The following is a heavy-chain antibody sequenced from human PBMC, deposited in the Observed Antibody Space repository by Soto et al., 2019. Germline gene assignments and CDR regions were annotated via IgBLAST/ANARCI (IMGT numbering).Heavy chain of an antibody. Sequence: GGSLRLSCAASGFSFSDDYMSWIRQAPGKGLEWLSYISPRSNYREYADSVKGRHTISRDNAKKSLFLQVNSLRAEDTGVYYCVRGGGGGQFDSWGQGTLVTVSS. CDR3: VRGGGGGQFDS. J-gene: IGHJ4*02. CDR2: ISPRSNYR. V-gene: IGHV3-11*05. D-gene: IGHD2-21*01. CDR1: GFSFSDDY.